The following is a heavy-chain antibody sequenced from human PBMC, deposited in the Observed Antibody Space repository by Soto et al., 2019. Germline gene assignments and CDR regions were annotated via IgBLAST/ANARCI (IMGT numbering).Heavy chain of an antibody. CDR1: GGSISSGGYY. Sequence: SETLSLTCTVSGGSISSGGYYWSWIRQHPGKGLEWIGYIYYSGSTYYNPSLKSRVTISVDTSKNQFFLKLSSVTAADTAVYYCARVSGFRYYYDMDVWGQGTTVTVSS. D-gene: IGHD3-10*01. J-gene: IGHJ6*02. CDR2: IYYSGST. V-gene: IGHV4-31*03. CDR3: ARVSGFRYYYDMDV.